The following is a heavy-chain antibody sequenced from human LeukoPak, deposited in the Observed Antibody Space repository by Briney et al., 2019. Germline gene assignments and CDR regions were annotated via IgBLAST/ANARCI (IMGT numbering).Heavy chain of an antibody. CDR3: ARCKPLSGYYYREYYFDY. J-gene: IGHJ4*02. D-gene: IGHD3-22*01. CDR1: GFTVSSNY. V-gene: IGHV3-53*01. Sequence: GGSLRLSCAASGFTVSSNYMSWVRQAPGKGLEWVSVIYSGGSTYYADSVKGRFTISRDNSKNTLYLQMNSLRAEDTAVYYCARCKPLSGYYYREYYFDYWGQGTLVTVSS. CDR2: IYSGGST.